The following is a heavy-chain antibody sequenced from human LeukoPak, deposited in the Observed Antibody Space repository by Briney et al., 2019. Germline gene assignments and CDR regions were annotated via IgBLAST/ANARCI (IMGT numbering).Heavy chain of an antibody. V-gene: IGHV3-23*01. Sequence: GGSLRLSCVGSGFTFSGFAMIWVRQAPGKGLEWVSSISTGSGNKYYADSVNGRFTISRDNSKNTLYLQMNSLRAEDTATYYCGTGRAVVGAAGPDHWGQGTLVTVSS. J-gene: IGHJ4*02. CDR1: GFTFSGFA. CDR2: ISTGSGNK. CDR3: GTGRAVVGAAGPDH. D-gene: IGHD2-15*01.